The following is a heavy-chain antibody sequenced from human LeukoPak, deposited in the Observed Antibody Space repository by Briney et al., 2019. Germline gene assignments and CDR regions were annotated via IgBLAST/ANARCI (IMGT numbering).Heavy chain of an antibody. Sequence: PGGSLRLSCAASGFTVSSNYMSWVRQAPGKGLEWVSVIYSGGSTYYADSVKGRFTISRDNSKNTLYLQMNSLRAEDTAVYYCARDSYYDSSGYATASDYWGQGTLVTVSS. CDR3: ARDSYYDSSGYATASDY. D-gene: IGHD3-22*01. CDR1: GFTVSSNY. J-gene: IGHJ4*02. V-gene: IGHV3-53*01. CDR2: IYSGGST.